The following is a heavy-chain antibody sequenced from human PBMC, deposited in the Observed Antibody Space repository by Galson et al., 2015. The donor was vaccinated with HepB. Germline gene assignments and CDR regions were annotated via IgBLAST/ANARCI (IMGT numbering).Heavy chain of an antibody. CDR3: ATEGTYYYDSSGYPYFDY. V-gene: IGHV1-24*01. Sequence: SVKVSCKVSGYTLTELSMHWVRQAPGKGLEWMGGFDPEDGETIYAQKFQGRVTMTEDTSTDTAYMELSSLRSEDTAVYYCATEGTYYYDSSGYPYFDYWGPGNPGHRLL. D-gene: IGHD3-22*01. CDR2: FDPEDGET. CDR1: GYTLTELS. J-gene: IGHJ4*02.